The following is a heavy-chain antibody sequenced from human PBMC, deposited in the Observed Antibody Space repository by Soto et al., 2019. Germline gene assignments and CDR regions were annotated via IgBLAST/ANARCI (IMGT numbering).Heavy chain of an antibody. V-gene: IGHV3-13*01. Sequence: GGSLRLSCAASGFTCSSYDMHWVRQATGKGLEWVSAIGTAGDTYYPGSVKGRFTISRENAKNSLYLQMNSLRAGDTAVYYCARGMYIDDYYYYYGMDVWGQGTTVTVSS. CDR3: ARGMYIDDYYYYYGMDV. D-gene: IGHD6-13*01. J-gene: IGHJ6*02. CDR2: IGTAGDT. CDR1: GFTCSSYD.